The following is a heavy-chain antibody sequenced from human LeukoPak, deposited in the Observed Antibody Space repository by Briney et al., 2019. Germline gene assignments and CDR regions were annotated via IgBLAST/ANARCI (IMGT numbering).Heavy chain of an antibody. CDR1: GFTFSSYA. CDR2: ISGNGGST. V-gene: IGHV3-23*01. D-gene: IGHD3-3*01. J-gene: IGHJ4*02. CDR3: AKDGKEWLLFPYYFDY. Sequence: PGGSLRLSCAASGFTFSSYAMSWVRQAPGKGLEWVSAISGNGGSTFYTDSVKGRFTISRDNSKKTLFLQMNSPRAEDTAVYYCAKDGKEWLLFPYYFDYWGQGTLVAVSS.